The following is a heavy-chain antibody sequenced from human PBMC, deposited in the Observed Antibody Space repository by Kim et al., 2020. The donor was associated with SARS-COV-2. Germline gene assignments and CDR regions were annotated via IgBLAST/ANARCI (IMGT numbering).Heavy chain of an antibody. CDR1: GFTFDNFG. Sequence: GGSLRLSCAASGFTFDNFGMHWVRQVPGKGLEWVSGISWNNENKVYADSVKGRFTIFRDNSKNSVYLQMQSLKPEDTALYFCARADVAAAQPFHGMDVWGQGTMVTASS. CDR2: ISWNNENK. D-gene: IGHD6-6*01. J-gene: IGHJ6*02. V-gene: IGHV3-9*01. CDR3: ARADVAAAQPFHGMDV.